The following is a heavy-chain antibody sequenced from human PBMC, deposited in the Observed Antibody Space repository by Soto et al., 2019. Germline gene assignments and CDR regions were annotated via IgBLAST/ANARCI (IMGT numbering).Heavy chain of an antibody. D-gene: IGHD3-22*01. CDR3: ARDPYYYDSSGPGWFDP. CDR2: ISAYNGNT. V-gene: IGHV1-18*01. CDR1: GYTFTSYG. Sequence: QVQLVQSGAEVKKPGASVKVSCKASGYTFTSYGISWVRQAPGQGLEWMGWISAYNGNTNYAQKLQGRATMTTDTSTSTAYMELRSLRSDDTAVYYCARDPYYYDSSGPGWFDPWGQGTLVTVSS. J-gene: IGHJ5*02.